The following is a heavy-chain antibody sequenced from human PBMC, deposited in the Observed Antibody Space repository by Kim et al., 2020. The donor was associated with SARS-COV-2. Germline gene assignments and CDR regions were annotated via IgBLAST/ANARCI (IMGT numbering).Heavy chain of an antibody. CDR1: GGTFSSYA. CDR3: AIMPLEAKGLLWFGELVSGDFDY. J-gene: IGHJ4*02. D-gene: IGHD3-10*01. V-gene: IGHV1-69*04. Sequence: SVKVSCKASGGTFSSYAISWVRQAPGQGLEWMGRIIPILGIANYAQKFQGRVTITADKSTSTAYMELSSLRSEDTAVYYCAIMPLEAKGLLWFGELVSGDFDYWGQGTLVTVSS. CDR2: IIPILGIA.